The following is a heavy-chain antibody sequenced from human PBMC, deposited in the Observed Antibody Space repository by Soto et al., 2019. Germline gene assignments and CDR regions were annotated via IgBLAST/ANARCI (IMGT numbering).Heavy chain of an antibody. D-gene: IGHD3-22*01. V-gene: IGHV3-74*01. Sequence: GGSLRLSCAASGFTFSAFWMHWVRQAPGKGLVWVSRINSDGTSTTYAASVEGRFTISRDNAKNTVYLQMNSLRAEDTAVYYCVRKHYYDSSGYLFDSWGQGTLVTVSS. J-gene: IGHJ4*02. CDR1: GFTFSAFW. CDR2: INSDGTST. CDR3: VRKHYYDSSGYLFDS.